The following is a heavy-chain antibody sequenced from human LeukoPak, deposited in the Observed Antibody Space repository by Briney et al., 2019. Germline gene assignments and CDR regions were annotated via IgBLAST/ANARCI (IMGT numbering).Heavy chain of an antibody. V-gene: IGHV3-30*04. Sequence: TGGSLRLSCAASGLTFSSYAMHWVRQAPGKGLEWVAVISYDGSNKYYADSVKGRFTISRDNSKNTLYLQMNSLRAEDTAVYYCATNYYDSSGYYYVPYYWGQGTLVTVSS. CDR1: GLTFSSYA. CDR3: ATNYYDSSGYYYVPYY. CDR2: ISYDGSNK. J-gene: IGHJ4*02. D-gene: IGHD3-22*01.